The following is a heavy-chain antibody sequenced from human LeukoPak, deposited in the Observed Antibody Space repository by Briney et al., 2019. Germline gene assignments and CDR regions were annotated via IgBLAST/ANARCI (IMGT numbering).Heavy chain of an antibody. CDR3: ARRASSGWTYYYYYMDV. V-gene: IGHV3-7*01. CDR1: GFTFSSYW. J-gene: IGHJ6*03. CDR2: IKQDGSEK. Sequence: PGGSLRLSCAASGFTFSSYWMSWVRQAPGKGLEWVANIKQDGSEKYYVDSVKGRFTISRGNAKNSLYLQMNSLRAEDTAVYYCARRASSGWTYYYYYMDVWGKGTTVTVSS. D-gene: IGHD6-19*01.